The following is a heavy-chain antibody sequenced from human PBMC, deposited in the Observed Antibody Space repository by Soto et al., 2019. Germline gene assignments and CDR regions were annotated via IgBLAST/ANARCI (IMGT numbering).Heavy chain of an antibody. CDR1: GFTFRSYG. J-gene: IGHJ3*02. CDR2: ISYPETNK. CDR3: AKCRYSGSYRDAFDI. Sequence: PVGSLRLSCAATGFTFRSYGMHWVRQAPGKGLEWVALISYPETNKEFADSVKGRFTISRDNSENTLYLQMNSLRVEDTAVYYCAKCRYSGSYRDAFDIWGQGTMVTVSS. D-gene: IGHD1-26*01. V-gene: IGHV3-30*18.